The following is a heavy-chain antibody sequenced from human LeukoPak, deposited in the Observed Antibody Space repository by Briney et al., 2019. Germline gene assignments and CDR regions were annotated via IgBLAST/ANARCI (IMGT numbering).Heavy chain of an antibody. Sequence: GGSLRLSCVASGFTVSSNYMSWVRQAPGKGLEWVSVIYSAGNTYYADSVKGRFTIPRHNSENTLYLHMNSLRVEDTAAYFCVRGGTPGYSSGRIDYWGQGTLVTVSS. J-gene: IGHJ4*02. CDR2: IYSAGNT. V-gene: IGHV3-53*04. D-gene: IGHD6-19*01. CDR3: VRGGTPGYSSGRIDY. CDR1: GFTVSSNY.